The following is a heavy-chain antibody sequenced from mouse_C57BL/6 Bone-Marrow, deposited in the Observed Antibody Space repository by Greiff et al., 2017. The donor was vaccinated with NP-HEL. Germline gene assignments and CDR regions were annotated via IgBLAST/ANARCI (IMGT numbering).Heavy chain of an antibody. CDR1: GYAFTNYL. J-gene: IGHJ2*01. Sequence: LQESGAELVRPGTSVKVSCKASGYAFTNYLIEWVKQRPGQGLEWIGVINPGSGGTNYNEKFKGKATLTADKSSSTAYMQLSSLTSEDSAVYFCARSRLPFFDYWGQGTTLTVSS. V-gene: IGHV1-54*01. CDR2: INPGSGGT. CDR3: ARSRLPFFDY. D-gene: IGHD2-2*01.